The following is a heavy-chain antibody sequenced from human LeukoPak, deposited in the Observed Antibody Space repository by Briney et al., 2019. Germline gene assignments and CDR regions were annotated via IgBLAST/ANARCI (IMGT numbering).Heavy chain of an antibody. J-gene: IGHJ6*02. Sequence: GGSLRLSCAASGFTFSSYAMSWVRQAPGKGLEWVSAISGSGGSTYYADSVKGRFTISRDNSKNTLYLQMNSLRAEDTAVYYCAKDLGGFLERLEFPTYYGMDVWGQGTTVTVSS. CDR3: AKDLGGFLERLEFPTYYGMDV. V-gene: IGHV3-23*01. D-gene: IGHD3-3*01. CDR1: GFTFSSYA. CDR2: ISGSGGST.